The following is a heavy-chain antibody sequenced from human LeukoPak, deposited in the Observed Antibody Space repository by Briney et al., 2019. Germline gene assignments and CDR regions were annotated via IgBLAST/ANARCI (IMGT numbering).Heavy chain of an antibody. V-gene: IGHV4-59*01. CDR3: AGGSYSFLYFDY. CDR2: IYYSGST. CDR1: GGSISSYY. J-gene: IGHJ4*02. D-gene: IGHD1-26*01. Sequence: PSETLSLTCTVSGGSISSYYWSWIRQPPGKGLEWIGYIYYSGSTNYNPSLKSRVTISVDTSKNQFSLKLSSVTAADTAVYYCAGGSYSFLYFDYWGQGTLVTVSS.